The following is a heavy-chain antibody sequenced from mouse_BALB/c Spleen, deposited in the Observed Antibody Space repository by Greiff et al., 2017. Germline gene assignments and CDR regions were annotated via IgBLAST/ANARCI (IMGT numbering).Heavy chain of an antibody. D-gene: IGHD2-4*01. CDR1: GYTFTSYW. V-gene: IGHV1S81*02. CDR2: INPSNGRT. J-gene: IGHJ1*01. CDR3: ARSYDYDGYWYFDV. Sequence: QVQLQQPGAELVKPGASVKLSCKASGYTFTSYWMHWVKQRPGQGLEWIGEINPSNGRTNYNEKFKSKATLTVDKSSSTAYMQLSSLTSEVSAVYYCARSYDYDGYWYFDVWGAGTTVTVSS.